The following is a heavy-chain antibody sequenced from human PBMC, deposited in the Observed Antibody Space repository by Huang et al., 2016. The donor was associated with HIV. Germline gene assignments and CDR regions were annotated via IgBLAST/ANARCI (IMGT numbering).Heavy chain of an antibody. CDR2: IIGGGGST. CDR1: GNTFTSFH. J-gene: IGHJ3*02. CDR3: ARVQPPHGRNPLDI. V-gene: IGHV1-46*03. Sequence: QVHLVQSGAEVRVPGASVKVSCRPSGNTFTSFHVHWVRQAPGEGLEWMSKIIGGGGSTTYAEKCQGRISMTRDRSTGTIFLELRSLRSEDTAMYYCARVQPPHGRNPLDIWGQGTLITVSS.